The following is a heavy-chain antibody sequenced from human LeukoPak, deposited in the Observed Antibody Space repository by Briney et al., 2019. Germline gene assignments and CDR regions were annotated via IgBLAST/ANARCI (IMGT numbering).Heavy chain of an antibody. J-gene: IGHJ4*02. Sequence: GASVKVSCKASGYTFTGYYMHWVRQAPGQGLEWMGWINPNSGGTNYARKFQGRVTMTRDTSISTAYMELSRLRSDDTAVYYCARDSDGVRGVIITADYWGQGTLVTVSS. D-gene: IGHD3-10*01. V-gene: IGHV1-2*02. CDR3: ARDSDGVRGVIITADY. CDR2: INPNSGGT. CDR1: GYTFTGYY.